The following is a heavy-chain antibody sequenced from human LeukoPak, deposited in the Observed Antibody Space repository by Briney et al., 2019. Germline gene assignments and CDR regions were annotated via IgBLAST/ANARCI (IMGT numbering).Heavy chain of an antibody. Sequence: PGGSLRLSCAASGYTFSRFGMHWLRQSPGKGLEGVAFIRYDGSNKYYADSVKGRLTISRDNSKNTLYLQRNSLRAQDTAVHYCAKDKGDAFDIWGQETMVTVPS. CDR2: IRYDGSNK. CDR3: AKDKGDAFDI. J-gene: IGHJ3*02. V-gene: IGHV3-30*02. CDR1: GYTFSRFG.